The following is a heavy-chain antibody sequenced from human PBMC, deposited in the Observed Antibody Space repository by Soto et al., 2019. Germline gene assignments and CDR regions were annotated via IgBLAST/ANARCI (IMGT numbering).Heavy chain of an antibody. D-gene: IGHD6-13*01. CDR3: ARHHGSPGSYFGLDV. Sequence: GESLKISCKGSGYSFTSYWINWVRQMPGKGLEWMGIIYPGDSDARYSPSFQGQVTISADKSIDTAYLQWRSLKASDTAVYYCARHHGSPGSYFGLDVWGQGTTVTVSS. V-gene: IGHV5-51*01. CDR1: GYSFTSYW. CDR2: IYPGDSDA. J-gene: IGHJ6*02.